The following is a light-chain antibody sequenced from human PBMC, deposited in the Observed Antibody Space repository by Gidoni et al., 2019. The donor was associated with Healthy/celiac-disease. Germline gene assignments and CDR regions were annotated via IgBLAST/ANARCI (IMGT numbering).Light chain of an antibody. J-gene: IGLJ2*01. CDR1: QLGDKY. CDR2: QDS. Sequence: SYELTPPPSVSVSPGQTASITCSGDQLGDKYACWYQQKPGQSPVLVIYQDSKRPSGIPERFSGSNSGNTATLTIRGTQAMDEADYYCQAWDSSTAAVFGGGTKLTVL. V-gene: IGLV3-1*01. CDR3: QAWDSSTAAV.